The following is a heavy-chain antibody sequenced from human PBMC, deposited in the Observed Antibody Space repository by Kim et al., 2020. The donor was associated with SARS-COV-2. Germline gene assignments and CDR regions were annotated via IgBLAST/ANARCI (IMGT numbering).Heavy chain of an antibody. V-gene: IGHV1-69*13. D-gene: IGHD3-3*01. J-gene: IGHJ6*02. CDR1: GGTFSTFA. Sequence: SVKVSCKASGGTFSTFAIAWVRQAPGQGLEWMGGITPMFGPANYAQRFQGRVTLTADESTSTVYMELSSLTSEDTAVYYCATSSHKRFLERTLPKYYGMDVWGLGTTVTVS. CDR3: ATSSHKRFLERTLPKYYGMDV. CDR2: ITPMFGPA.